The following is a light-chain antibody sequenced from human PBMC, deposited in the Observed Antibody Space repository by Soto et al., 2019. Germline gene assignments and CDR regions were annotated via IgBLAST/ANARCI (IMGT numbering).Light chain of an antibody. CDR2: GAS. CDR3: QQYGSSPKLT. CDR1: QSVSSSY. Sequence: ELVLTQSPGTLSLSPGERATLSCRASQSVSSSYLAWYQQKPCQAPRLLIYGASSRTTGIPDRFSGSGSGTDFTLTISRLEPEDFAVYYCQQYGSSPKLTFGGGTKVDI. V-gene: IGKV3-20*01. J-gene: IGKJ4*01.